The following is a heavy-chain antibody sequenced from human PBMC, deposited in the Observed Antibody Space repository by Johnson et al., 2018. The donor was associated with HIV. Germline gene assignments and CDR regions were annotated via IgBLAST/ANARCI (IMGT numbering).Heavy chain of an antibody. J-gene: IGHJ3*02. V-gene: IGHV3-11*04. CDR2: ISSSGSTI. D-gene: IGHD4-17*01. Sequence: QEKLVESGGGLVKPGGSLRLSCAASGFTFSDYYMSWIRQAPGKGLEWVSYISSSGSTIYYADSVQGRFTISRDNSKNTLYLQMNSLGAEDTAVYYCARDPPVTTTHNAFDIWGQGTMVTVSS. CDR1: GFTFSDYY. CDR3: ARDPPVTTTHNAFDI.